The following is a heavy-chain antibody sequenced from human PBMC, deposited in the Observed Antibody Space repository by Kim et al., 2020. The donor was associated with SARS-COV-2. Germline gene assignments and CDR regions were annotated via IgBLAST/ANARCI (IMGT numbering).Heavy chain of an antibody. CDR2: IKQDGSEK. CDR3: ASESLGELSSTYYFDY. V-gene: IGHV3-7*01. D-gene: IGHD3-16*02. CDR1: GLTFSSYW. J-gene: IGHJ4*02. Sequence: GGSLRLSCAASGLTFSSYWMSWVRQAPGKGLEWVANIKQDGSEKYYVDSVKGRFTISRDNAKNSLYLQMNSLRAEDTAVYYCASESLGELSSTYYFDYWGQGTLVTVSS.